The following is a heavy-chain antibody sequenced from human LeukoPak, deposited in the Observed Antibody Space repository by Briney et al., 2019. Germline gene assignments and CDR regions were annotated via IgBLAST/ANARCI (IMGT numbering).Heavy chain of an antibody. CDR1: GFTFTTYS. CDR3: ARGIPAADKGFDY. D-gene: IGHD6-13*01. Sequence: GGPLRLSCAASGFTFTTYSMNWVRQAPGKGLEWISYIHRSGAYINYADSVKGRFTISRDNAKNSLYLQMNSLRAEDTAIYFCARGIPAADKGFDYWGQGTLVTVSS. J-gene: IGHJ4*02. V-gene: IGHV3-21*05. CDR2: IHRSGAYI.